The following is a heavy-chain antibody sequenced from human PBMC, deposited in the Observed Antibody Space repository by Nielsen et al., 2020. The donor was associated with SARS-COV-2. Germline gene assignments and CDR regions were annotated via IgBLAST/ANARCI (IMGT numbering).Heavy chain of an antibody. V-gene: IGHV3-30*18. CDR3: ANHYYDSSGYLNY. CDR1: GSTFSSYG. CDR2: ISYDGSNK. D-gene: IGHD3-22*01. Sequence: RGSLRLSCAASGSTFSSYGMHWVRQAPGKGLEWVAVISYDGSNKYYADSVKGRFTISRDNSKNTLYLQMNSLRAEDTAVYYCANHYYDSSGYLNYWGQGTLVTVSS. J-gene: IGHJ4*02.